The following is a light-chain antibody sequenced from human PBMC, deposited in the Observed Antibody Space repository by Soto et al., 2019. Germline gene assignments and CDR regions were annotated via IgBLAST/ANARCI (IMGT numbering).Light chain of an antibody. J-gene: IGKJ2*01. CDR1: HSVASN. CDR3: KQYHNWPPQYT. Sequence: EIVMTQSPASLSVSPGDGATLSCRASHSVASNVAWYQQKPGQGPRLLIHGASTRAVGVPARFSGSGSGTDFTLTISSLQAEDFAVYYCKQYHNWPPQYTFGQGTKLQIK. V-gene: IGKV3-15*01. CDR2: GAS.